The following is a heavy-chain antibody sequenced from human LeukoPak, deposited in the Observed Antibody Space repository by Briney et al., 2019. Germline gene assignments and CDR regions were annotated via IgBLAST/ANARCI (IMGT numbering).Heavy chain of an antibody. CDR3: ARDHDSTNYPPRLHYFDL. Sequence: SETLSLTCNVSVGSIRRGDYYWNWIRQHPGKGLEWIAKIYNTGSTYYNPSLRSQLRLSIATSQNQFSLKLSSVTAAETAMYYCARDHDSTNYPPRLHYFDLWGRGTLVCLL. CDR2: IYNTGST. V-gene: IGHV4-31*01. J-gene: IGHJ2*01. D-gene: IGHD2/OR15-2a*01. CDR1: VGSIRRGDYY.